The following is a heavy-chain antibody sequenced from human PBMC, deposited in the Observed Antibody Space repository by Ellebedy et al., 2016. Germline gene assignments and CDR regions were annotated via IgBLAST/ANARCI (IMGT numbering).Heavy chain of an antibody. CDR1: GFTFGRFA. J-gene: IGHJ4*02. CDR2: INADGDIT. V-gene: IGHV3-23*01. Sequence: GESLKISCVASGFTFGRFAMNWVRQAPGKGLEWVSGINADGDITNYVDSVKGRFTISRDNSENTLYLQMNSLRADDTAMYYCAKGSTYYYFDYWGQGIQVTVSS. D-gene: IGHD2-21*01. CDR3: AKGSTYYYFDY.